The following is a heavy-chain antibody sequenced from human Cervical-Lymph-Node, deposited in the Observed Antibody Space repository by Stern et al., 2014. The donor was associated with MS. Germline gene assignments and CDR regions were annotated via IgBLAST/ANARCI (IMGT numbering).Heavy chain of an antibody. V-gene: IGHV5-51*03. Sequence: VQLVQSGAEVKKPGESLKISCKGSGYTFSNYWIGWVRQMPGKGLEWMGVVYPGDSDTRYSPSFQGQVTISADKSIDTAYLQWTGLKASDTAMYYCARSSGHRGAFDIWGQGTMVTVSS. CDR2: VYPGDSDT. CDR1: GYTFSNYW. J-gene: IGHJ3*02. D-gene: IGHD3-22*01. CDR3: ARSSGHRGAFDI.